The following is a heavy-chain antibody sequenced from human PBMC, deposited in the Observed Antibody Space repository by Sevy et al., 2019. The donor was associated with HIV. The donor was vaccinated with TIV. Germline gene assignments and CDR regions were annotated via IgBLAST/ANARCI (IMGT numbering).Heavy chain of an antibody. D-gene: IGHD3-9*01. CDR1: GFTFSSYS. CDR3: ARDYYDILTGYPNWFDP. Sequence: GGYLRLSCAASGFTFSSYSMNWVRQAPGKGLEWVSYISSSSTIYYADSVKGRFTISRDNAKNSLYLQMNSLRDEDTAVYYCARDYYDILTGYPNWFDPWGQGTLVTVSS. V-gene: IGHV3-48*02. J-gene: IGHJ5*02. CDR2: ISSSSTI.